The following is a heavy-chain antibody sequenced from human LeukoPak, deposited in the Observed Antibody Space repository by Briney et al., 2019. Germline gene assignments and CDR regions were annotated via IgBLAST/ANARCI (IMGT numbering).Heavy chain of an antibody. CDR1: GFSVSNNY. J-gene: IGHJ4*02. V-gene: IGHV3-66*01. Sequence: GGSLRLSCAASGFSVSNNYINWVRQAPGKALEWVSVTYSDGSTYYADSVKGRFTISRDNSKNTLFVQMNSLRAEDTAVYYCARGFPPYDYVWGSYRLYYFDYWGQGTLVTVSS. CDR2: TYSDGST. D-gene: IGHD3-16*02. CDR3: ARGFPPYDYVWGSYRLYYFDY.